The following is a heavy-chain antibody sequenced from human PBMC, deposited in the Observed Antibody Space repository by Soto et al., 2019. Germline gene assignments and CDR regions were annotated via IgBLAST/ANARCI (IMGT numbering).Heavy chain of an antibody. D-gene: IGHD1-26*01. J-gene: IGHJ6*03. CDR3: ARHRSTTDYYYYYMDV. CDR2: IYPGDSDT. CDR1: GYSFTSYW. Sequence: GESLKISCKGSGYSFTSYWIGWVCQMPGKGLEWMGIIYPGDSDTRYSPSFQGQVTISADKSISTAYLQWSSLKASDTAMYYCARHRSTTDYYYYYMDVWGKGTTVTVSS. V-gene: IGHV5-51*01.